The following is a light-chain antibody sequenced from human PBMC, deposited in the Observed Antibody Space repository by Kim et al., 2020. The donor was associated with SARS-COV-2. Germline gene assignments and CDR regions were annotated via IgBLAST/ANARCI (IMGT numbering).Light chain of an antibody. CDR1: QSIISY. V-gene: IGKV1-39*01. CDR3: QQSYSTPWT. Sequence: ASVGDRVTITCRASQSIISYLNWYQQKPGKAPKLLIYAASSLQSGVPSRFSGSGSGTDFTLTISSLQPEDFATYYCQQSYSTPWTFGQGTKVDIK. J-gene: IGKJ1*01. CDR2: AAS.